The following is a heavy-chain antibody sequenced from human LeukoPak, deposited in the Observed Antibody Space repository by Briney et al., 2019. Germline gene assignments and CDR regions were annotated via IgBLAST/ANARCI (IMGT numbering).Heavy chain of an antibody. J-gene: IGHJ4*02. CDR3: AREYSSSWYVGY. D-gene: IGHD6-13*01. Sequence: ASVKVSCKASGYTFTSYGISWVRQAPGQGLEWMGRINPNSGGTNYAQKFQGRVTMTRDTSISTAYMELSDLKSDDTAVYYCAREYSSSWYVGYWGQGTLVTVSS. CDR2: INPNSGGT. V-gene: IGHV1-2*06. CDR1: GYTFTSYG.